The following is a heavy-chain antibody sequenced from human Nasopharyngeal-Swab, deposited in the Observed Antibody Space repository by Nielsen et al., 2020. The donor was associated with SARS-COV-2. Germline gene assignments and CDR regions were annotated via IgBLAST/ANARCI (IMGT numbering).Heavy chain of an antibody. CDR3: ARGLIRYFDWLPYTGSYYFDY. J-gene: IGHJ4*02. CDR1: GYTFTSYD. Sequence: ASVKVSCKASGYTFTSYDINWVRQATGQGLEWMGWMNPNSGNTGYAQKFQGRVTMTRNTSISTAYMELSSLRSEDTAVYYCARGLIRYFDWLPYTGSYYFDYWGQGTLVTVSS. D-gene: IGHD3-9*01. CDR2: MNPNSGNT. V-gene: IGHV1-8*01.